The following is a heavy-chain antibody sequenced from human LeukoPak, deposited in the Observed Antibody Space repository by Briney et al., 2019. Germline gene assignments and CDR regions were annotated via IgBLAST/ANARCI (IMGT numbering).Heavy chain of an antibody. CDR1: GYTFTGYY. V-gene: IGHV1-2*02. CDR2: INPNSGGT. D-gene: IGHD6-19*01. CDR3: ARIEYSSRWYPS. J-gene: IGHJ5*02. Sequence: ASVKVSCKASGYTFTGYYMHWVRQAPGQGREWMGWINPNSGGTNYAQKFQGRVTMTRDTSISTAYMELSRLRSDDTAVYYCARIEYSSRWYPSWGQGTLVTVSS.